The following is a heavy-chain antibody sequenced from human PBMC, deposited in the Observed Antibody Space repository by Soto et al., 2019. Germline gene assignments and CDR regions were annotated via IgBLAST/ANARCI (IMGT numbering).Heavy chain of an antibody. V-gene: IGHV3-48*02. D-gene: IGHD6-19*01. Sequence: EVQLAESGGGLVQPGGSLRLSCAASGFTFSSYSMNWVRQAPGKGPEWVSYISSGSSAIYYADSVRGRFTISRDNAKNSLYLQMNSLRDEDTAVYYCARTRTSSIAVAGYAFEIWGQGTMVTVSS. CDR3: ARTRTSSIAVAGYAFEI. J-gene: IGHJ3*02. CDR2: ISSGSSAI. CDR1: GFTFSSYS.